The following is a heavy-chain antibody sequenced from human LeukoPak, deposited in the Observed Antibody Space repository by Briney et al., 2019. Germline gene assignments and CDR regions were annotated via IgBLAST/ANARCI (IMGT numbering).Heavy chain of an antibody. Sequence: QAGGSLRLSCAASGFTFDDYAMHWVRQAPGKGLEWVSGISWNSGSIGYADSVKGRFTISRDNAKNTLYLQMNSLRAEDTAVYYCASEPGPQSDHWGQGTLVTVSS. CDR3: ASEPGPQSDH. CDR1: GFTFDDYA. CDR2: ISWNSGSI. V-gene: IGHV3-9*01. J-gene: IGHJ4*01.